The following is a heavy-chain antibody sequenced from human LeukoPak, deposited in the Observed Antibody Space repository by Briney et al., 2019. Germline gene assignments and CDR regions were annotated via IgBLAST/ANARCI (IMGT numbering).Heavy chain of an antibody. CDR2: IYYSGST. V-gene: IGHV4-31*03. D-gene: IGHD6-13*01. CDR1: GVSISSGGYY. Sequence: SETLSLTCTVSGVSISSGGYYWSWIRQHPGKGLEWIGYIYYSGSTYHNPSLKSRVTISVDTSKNQFSLKLSSVTAADTAVYYCVYSSPNYYYGMDVWGQGTTVTVSS. CDR3: VYSSPNYYYGMDV. J-gene: IGHJ6*02.